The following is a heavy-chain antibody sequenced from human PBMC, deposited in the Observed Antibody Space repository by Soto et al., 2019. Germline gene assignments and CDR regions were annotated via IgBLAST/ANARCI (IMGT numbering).Heavy chain of an antibody. Sequence: ASVKVSCKASGYTFTSYGISWVRQAPGQGLEWMGWISAYNGNTNYAQKLQGRVTMTTDTSTSTAYMELRSLRVDDTAMYYCAREPYSDYVDRIDYWGQGTLVTVSS. J-gene: IGHJ4*02. CDR1: GYTFTSYG. CDR3: AREPYSDYVDRIDY. CDR2: ISAYNGNT. V-gene: IGHV1-18*01. D-gene: IGHD4-17*01.